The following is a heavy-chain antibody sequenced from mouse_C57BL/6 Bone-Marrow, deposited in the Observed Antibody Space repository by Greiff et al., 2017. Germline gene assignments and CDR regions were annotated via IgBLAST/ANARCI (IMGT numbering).Heavy chain of an antibody. J-gene: IGHJ4*01. CDR3: TRSNYGSSYAMDY. V-gene: IGHV1-15*01. CDR2: IDPETGGT. Sequence: VQLQQSGAELVRPGASVTLSCKASGYTFTDYEMHWVKQTPVHGLEWIGAIDPETGGTAYNQKFKGKAILTADKSSSTAYMELRSLTSEDSAVYYCTRSNYGSSYAMDYWGQGTSVTVSS. CDR1: GYTFTDYE. D-gene: IGHD1-1*01.